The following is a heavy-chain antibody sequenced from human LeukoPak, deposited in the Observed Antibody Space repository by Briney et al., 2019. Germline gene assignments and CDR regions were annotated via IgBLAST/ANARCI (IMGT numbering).Heavy chain of an antibody. J-gene: IGHJ4*02. Sequence: ASVKVSCKASGYTFTGYYMHWVRQAPGQGLEWMGWINPNSGGTNYAQKFQGWVTMTRDTSTSTVYMELSSLRSEDTAVYYCARDQAVQLWVHPWYWGQGTLVTVSS. CDR3: ARDQAVQLWVHPWY. CDR2: INPNSGGT. CDR1: GYTFTGYY. V-gene: IGHV1-2*04. D-gene: IGHD5-18*01.